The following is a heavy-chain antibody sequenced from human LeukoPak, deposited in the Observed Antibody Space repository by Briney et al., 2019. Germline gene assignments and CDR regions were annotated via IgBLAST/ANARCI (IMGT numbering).Heavy chain of an antibody. V-gene: IGHV1-46*01. D-gene: IGHD4-17*01. CDR2: INPSGGST. Sequence: ASVKVSCKASGYTFTSYDINWVRQAPGQGLEWMGIINPSGGSTSYAQKFQGRVTMTRDTSTSTVYMELSSLRSEDTAVYYCARSVTRLNYFDYWGQGTLVTVSS. CDR1: GYTFTSYD. J-gene: IGHJ4*02. CDR3: ARSVTRLNYFDY.